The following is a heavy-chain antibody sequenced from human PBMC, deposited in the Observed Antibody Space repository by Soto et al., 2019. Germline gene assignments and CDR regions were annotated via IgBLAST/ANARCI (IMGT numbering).Heavy chain of an antibody. V-gene: IGHV3-11*01. D-gene: IGHD2-8*02. CDR3: AKKTSTDSYDPVYC. Sequence: QVQLVESGGGLVKPGGSLRLSCSASGFTFSDYYMTWVRQAPGKGLEWISYISGSGTNIYYAESVEGRFTISRDNARNSVHLQINDLRGGDTARYFYAKKTSTDSYDPVYCWGQGTLVTVSS. CDR2: ISGSGTNI. J-gene: IGHJ4*02. CDR1: GFTFSDYY.